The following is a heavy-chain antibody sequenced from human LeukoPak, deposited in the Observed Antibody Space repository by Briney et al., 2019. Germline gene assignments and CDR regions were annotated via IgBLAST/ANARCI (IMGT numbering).Heavy chain of an antibody. CDR2: IYTSGST. J-gene: IGHJ4*02. D-gene: IGHD4-17*01. V-gene: IGHV4-61*02. Sequence: PSETLSLTCAVSGGSIRSGHHYWGWIRQTPGKGLEWIGRIYTSGSTNYNPSLKSRVTMSVDTSKNQFSLKLSSVTAADTAVYYCARGPDMVTTTEDYYFDYWGQGTLVTVSS. CDR1: GGSIRSGHHY. CDR3: ARGPDMVTTTEDYYFDY.